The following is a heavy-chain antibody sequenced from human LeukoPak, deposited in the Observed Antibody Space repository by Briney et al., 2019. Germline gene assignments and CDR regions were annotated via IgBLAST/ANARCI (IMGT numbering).Heavy chain of an antibody. J-gene: IGHJ4*02. D-gene: IGHD5-24*01. Sequence: PGGSLRLSCAASGFTFSSYELNWVRQAPGKGLEWVSYISSRGSTIFYADSVKGRFTISRDNANNSLYLQMNSLRAEDTAVYYCARGSGARDGYNLVYWGQGTLVTVSS. CDR2: ISSRGSTI. CDR3: ARGSGARDGYNLVY. V-gene: IGHV3-48*03. CDR1: GFTFSSYE.